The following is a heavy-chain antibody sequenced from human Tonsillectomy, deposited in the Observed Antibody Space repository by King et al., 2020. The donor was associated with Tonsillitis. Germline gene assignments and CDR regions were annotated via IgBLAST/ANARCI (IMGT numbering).Heavy chain of an antibody. CDR1: GYTFTTYS. J-gene: IGHJ4*02. CDR2: INTVKGNT. Sequence: QLVQSGAEVKKPGASVKVSCKASGYTFTTYSMHWVRQAPGQRLEWMGWINTVKGNTEYSQKFQGRVTITRDTSASTAYMELSSLRHEDTALYYCAISGYCSGGGCVGYFDYWGQGTLVTVSS. D-gene: IGHD2-15*01. CDR3: AISGYCSGGGCVGYFDY. V-gene: IGHV1-3*04.